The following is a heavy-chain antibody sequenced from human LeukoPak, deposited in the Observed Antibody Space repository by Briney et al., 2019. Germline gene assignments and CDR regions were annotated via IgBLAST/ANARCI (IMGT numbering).Heavy chain of an antibody. V-gene: IGHV3-33*01. CDR3: ARAGIAAYYYGMDV. D-gene: IGHD6-25*01. CDR1: GFTFSSYG. Sequence: GGSLRLSCAASGFTFSSYGMHWVGKAPGKGLEGVPVIWYDGSNKYYADSVKGRFTISRDNSKNTLYLQMNSLRAEDTAVYYCARAGIAAYYYGMDVWGQGTTVTVSS. CDR2: IWYDGSNK. J-gene: IGHJ6*02.